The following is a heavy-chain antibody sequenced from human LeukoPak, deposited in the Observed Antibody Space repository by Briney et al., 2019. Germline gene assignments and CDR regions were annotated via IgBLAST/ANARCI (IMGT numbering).Heavy chain of an antibody. D-gene: IGHD3-22*01. J-gene: IGHJ4*02. CDR2: ISGSGGST. V-gene: IGHV3-23*01. CDR3: AKTYYYDVGNY. CDR1: GFTFSSYA. Sequence: GGSLRLSCAASGFTFSSYAMSWVRQAPGKGLEWVSAISGSGGSTYYADSVKGRFTVSRDNAKNSLYLQMNALRAEDTAVYYCAKTYYYDVGNYWGQGTLVTVSS.